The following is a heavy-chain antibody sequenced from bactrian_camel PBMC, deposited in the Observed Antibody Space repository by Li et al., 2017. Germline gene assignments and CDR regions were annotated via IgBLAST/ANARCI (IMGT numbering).Heavy chain of an antibody. CDR2: ISASGART. V-gene: IGHV3S60*01. Sequence: HVQLVESGGGLVQAGGSLTLSCTTSGLIFDDYTWGWFRQAPPKGREAVSYISASGARTHYADSVKGRFTISRDNAKNTPYLQMDSVKSEDTATYFCAPVVSNFWGQGTQVTVS. CDR3: APVVSNF. J-gene: IGHJ4*01. D-gene: IGHD2*01. CDR1: GLIFDDYT.